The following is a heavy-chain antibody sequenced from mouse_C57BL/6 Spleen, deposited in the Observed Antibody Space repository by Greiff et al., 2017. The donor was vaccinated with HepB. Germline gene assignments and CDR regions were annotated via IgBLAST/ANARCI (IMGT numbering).Heavy chain of an antibody. V-gene: IGHV3-6*01. CDR1: GYSITSCYY. CDR2: ISYDGSN. CDR3: AREGGYSWFAY. J-gene: IGHJ3*01. D-gene: IGHD2-3*01. Sequence: EVQLVESGPGLVKPSQSLSLTCSVTGYSITSCYYWNWIRQFPGNKLEWMGYISYDGSNNYNPSLKNRISITRDTSKNQFFLKLNSVTTEDTATYYCAREGGYSWFAYWGQGTLVTVSA.